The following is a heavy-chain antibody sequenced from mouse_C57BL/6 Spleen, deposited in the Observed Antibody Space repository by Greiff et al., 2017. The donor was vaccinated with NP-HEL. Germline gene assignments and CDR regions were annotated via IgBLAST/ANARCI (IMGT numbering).Heavy chain of an antibody. CDR2: ISNGGGST. CDR3: ARQGLEYYFDY. CDR1: GFTFSDYY. J-gene: IGHJ2*01. V-gene: IGHV5-12*01. Sequence: EVKLMESGGGLVQPGGSLKLSCAASGFTFSDYYMYWVRQTPEKRLEWVAYISNGGGSTYYPDTVKGRFTISRDNAKNTLYLQMSRLKSEDTAMYYCARQGLEYYFDYWGQGTTLTVSS. D-gene: IGHD4-1*01.